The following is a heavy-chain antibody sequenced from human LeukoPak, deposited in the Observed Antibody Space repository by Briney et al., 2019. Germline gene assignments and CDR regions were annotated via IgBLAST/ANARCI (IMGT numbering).Heavy chain of an antibody. V-gene: IGHV3-53*01. Sequence: PGGSLRLSCAASGFTVSSNCMSWVRQAPGKGLEWVSVLFSGGSTYYADSVKGRFTISRDNSKNTLYLQMNSLRAEDTAVYYCARGPPNAILYYFEYWGQGTLVTVSS. J-gene: IGHJ4*02. D-gene: IGHD2-21*01. CDR2: LFSGGST. CDR1: GFTVSSNC. CDR3: ARGPPNAILYYFEY.